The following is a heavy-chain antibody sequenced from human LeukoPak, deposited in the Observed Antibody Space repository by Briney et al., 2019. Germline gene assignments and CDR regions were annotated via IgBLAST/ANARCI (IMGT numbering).Heavy chain of an antibody. J-gene: IGHJ6*03. Sequence: ASVKVSCKASGYTFTGYYMHWVRQAPGQGLEWMGWINPNSGGTNYAQKFQGRVTMTRDTSISTAYMELSRLRSDDTAVYYCARVKVAVAGYYYYYYMDVWGKGTTVTASS. CDR1: GYTFTGYY. D-gene: IGHD6-19*01. CDR2: INPNSGGT. V-gene: IGHV1-2*02. CDR3: ARVKVAVAGYYYYYYMDV.